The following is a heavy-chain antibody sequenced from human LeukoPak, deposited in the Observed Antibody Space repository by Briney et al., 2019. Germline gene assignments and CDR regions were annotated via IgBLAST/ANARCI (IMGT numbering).Heavy chain of an antibody. V-gene: IGHV3-21*01. CDR1: GFTFSRFS. J-gene: IGHJ4*02. Sequence: GGSLRLSYAASGFTFSRFSMNWVRQAPGKGLEWVSSISSSSTYIYSADSVKGRFTISRDNARNSLYLRMNSLRAEDTAVYYCARDPGAYSSSPIDYWGQGTLVTVSS. CDR3: ARDPGAYSSSPIDY. D-gene: IGHD6-6*01. CDR2: ISSSSTYI.